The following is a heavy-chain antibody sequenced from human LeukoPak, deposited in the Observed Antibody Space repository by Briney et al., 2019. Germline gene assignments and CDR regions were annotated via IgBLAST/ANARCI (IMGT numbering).Heavy chain of an antibody. CDR1: GGSISSYY. Sequence: PSETLSLTCTVSGGSISSYYWSWIRQPPGKGLEWIGYIYTSGSTNYNPSLKSRVTIPVDTSKNQFSLKLSSVTAADTAVYYCARQVYSSSWYEYNWFDPWGQGTLVTVSS. CDR3: ARQVYSSSWYEYNWFDP. D-gene: IGHD6-13*01. CDR2: IYTSGST. J-gene: IGHJ5*02. V-gene: IGHV4-4*09.